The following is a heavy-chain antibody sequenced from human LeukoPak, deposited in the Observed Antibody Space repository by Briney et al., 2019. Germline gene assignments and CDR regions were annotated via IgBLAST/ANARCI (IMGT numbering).Heavy chain of an antibody. CDR3: ARGIHCSGGSCYSGPFDY. CDR1: GYTFTSYA. CDR2: IIPIFGTA. J-gene: IGHJ4*02. Sequence: SVKVSCKASGYTFTSYAMNWVRQAPGQGLEWMGGIIPIFGTANYAQKLQGRVTITADESTSTAYMELSSLRSEDTAVYYCARGIHCSGGSCYSGPFDYWGQGTLVTVSS. V-gene: IGHV1-69*13. D-gene: IGHD2-15*01.